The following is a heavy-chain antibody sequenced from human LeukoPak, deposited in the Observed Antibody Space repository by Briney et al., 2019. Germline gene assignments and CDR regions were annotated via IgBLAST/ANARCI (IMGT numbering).Heavy chain of an antibody. Sequence: GGSLRLSCAASGFTFSNYEMNWVRQAPGKGLEWVSYISSSGSTIYYADSVKGRFTISRDNAKNSLYLQMNSLRAEDTAVYYCARDATVTTPIDYYYYGMDVWGQGTTVTVSS. D-gene: IGHD4-17*01. J-gene: IGHJ6*02. CDR2: ISSSGSTI. CDR1: GFTFSNYE. V-gene: IGHV3-48*03. CDR3: ARDATVTTPIDYYYYGMDV.